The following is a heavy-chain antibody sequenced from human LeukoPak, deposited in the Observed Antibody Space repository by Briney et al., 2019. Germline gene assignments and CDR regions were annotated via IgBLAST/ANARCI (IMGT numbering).Heavy chain of an antibody. D-gene: IGHD3-10*01. CDR2: IYHRGST. Sequence: PSETLSLTCTVSAYSISSGYYWGWIRQPPGKGLEWIGYIYHRGSTNYNPSLKSRVTISIDTSKNQFSLKVSSVTAADTAVYYCVRHCYASGSDPLCYFDYWGQGTLVTVSS. CDR1: AYSISSGYY. V-gene: IGHV4-38-2*02. CDR3: VRHCYASGSDPLCYFDY. J-gene: IGHJ4*02.